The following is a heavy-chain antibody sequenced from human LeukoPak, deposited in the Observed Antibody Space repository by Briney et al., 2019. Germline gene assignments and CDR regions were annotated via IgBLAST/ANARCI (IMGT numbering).Heavy chain of an antibody. CDR1: GYTFTSYG. D-gene: IGHD3-3*01. CDR3: ARDSLALYYDFWSGPPLHFDY. V-gene: IGHV1-18*01. CDR2: ISAYNGNT. J-gene: IGHJ4*02. Sequence: ASVKVSCKASGYTFTSYGISWVRQAPGQGLEWMGWISAYNGNTNYAQKLQGRVTMTTDTSTSTAYMELRSLRSDDTAVYYCARDSLALYYDFWSGPPLHFDYWGQGTLVTVSS.